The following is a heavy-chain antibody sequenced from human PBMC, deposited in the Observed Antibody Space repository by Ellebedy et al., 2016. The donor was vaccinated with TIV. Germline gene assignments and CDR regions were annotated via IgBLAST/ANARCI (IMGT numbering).Heavy chain of an antibody. J-gene: IGHJ4*02. CDR3: ARRRGSYSFDY. D-gene: IGHD1-26*01. CDR2: IQLDGIEK. V-gene: IGHV3-7*03. Sequence: PGGSLRPSCVVSGFTLSNYWMSWVRQAPGKGLEWVANIQLDGIEKYYVDSVKGRFTVSRDNDKNSLYLEMSSLGVEGTAMYYGARRRGSYSFDYWGRGTLVTVSS. CDR1: GFTLSNYW.